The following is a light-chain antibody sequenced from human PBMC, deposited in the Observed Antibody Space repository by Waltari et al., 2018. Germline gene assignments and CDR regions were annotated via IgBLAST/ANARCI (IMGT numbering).Light chain of an antibody. CDR1: QNIHKF. J-gene: IGKJ2*01. CDR3: QQSYSTPYT. CDR2: AAS. V-gene: IGKV1-39*01. Sequence: DIHMTQSSSSLSDSVGARVSIPCRASQNIHKFLNWYQQQPGKAPRLLIYAASNLQGGVPSWFSCSGSGTDFTLTISSLQPADFATYYCQQSYSTPYTFGQGTKVEIK.